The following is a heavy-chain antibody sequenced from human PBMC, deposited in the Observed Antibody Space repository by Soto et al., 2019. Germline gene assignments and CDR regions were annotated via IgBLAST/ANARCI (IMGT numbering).Heavy chain of an antibody. CDR3: AKKVNSGPGSQYFDY. Sequence: GSLRLSCAASGFTFSSYSMSWVRQAPGKGLEWVSGFRSSGDGGTTYYADSVKGRFTISRDNSKNTLFLQMNSLRAEDTAIYYCAKKVNSGPGSQYFDYWGQGTLVTVSS. J-gene: IGHJ4*02. CDR1: GFTFSSYS. D-gene: IGHD3-10*01. V-gene: IGHV3-23*01. CDR2: FRSSGDGGTT.